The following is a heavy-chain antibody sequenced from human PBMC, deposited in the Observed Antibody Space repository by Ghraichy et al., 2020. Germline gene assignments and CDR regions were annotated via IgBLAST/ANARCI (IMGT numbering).Heavy chain of an antibody. CDR1: GVKFGSYV. CDR2: IRGNDDYT. J-gene: IGHJ6*02. D-gene: IGHD3-3*01. V-gene: IGHV3-23*01. Sequence: GGSLRLSCAASGVKFGSYVMSWVRPAPGKGLEWVSGIRGNDDYTHYAGSVKGRFIMSRDTSKNMLYLEMNTLRAEDTAVYFCAKDGGVECTTRCVSDPYVMEVWGQGTTVYVSS. CDR3: AKDGGVECTTRCVSDPYVMEV.